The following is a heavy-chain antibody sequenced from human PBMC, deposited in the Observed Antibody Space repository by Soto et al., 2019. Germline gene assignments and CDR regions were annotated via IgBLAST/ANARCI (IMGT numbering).Heavy chain of an antibody. CDR1: GGSVSSGSYY. V-gene: IGHV4-61*01. Sequence: SETLSLTCTVSGGSVSSGSYYWSWIRQPPGKGLEWIGYIYYSGSTNYNPSLKSRVTISVDTSKNQFSLKLSSVTAADTAVYYCARSQGAPYYYGSGSYYYYGMDVWGQGTTVTVSS. D-gene: IGHD3-10*01. CDR2: IYYSGST. J-gene: IGHJ6*02. CDR3: ARSQGAPYYYGSGSYYYYGMDV.